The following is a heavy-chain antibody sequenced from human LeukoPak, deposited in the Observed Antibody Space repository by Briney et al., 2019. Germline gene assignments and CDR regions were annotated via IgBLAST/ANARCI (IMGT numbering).Heavy chain of an antibody. J-gene: IGHJ4*02. D-gene: IGHD4-17*01. V-gene: IGHV3-23*01. CDR2: ISGSGGST. CDR3: AKGHDYGDYGIGYYFDY. Sequence: PGGSLRLSCAASGFTFSSYGMSWVRQAPGKGLEWVSAISGSGGSTYYADSVKGRFTISRDNSKNTLYLQMNSLRAEDTAVYYCAKGHDYGDYGIGYYFDYWGQGTLVTVSS. CDR1: GFTFSSYG.